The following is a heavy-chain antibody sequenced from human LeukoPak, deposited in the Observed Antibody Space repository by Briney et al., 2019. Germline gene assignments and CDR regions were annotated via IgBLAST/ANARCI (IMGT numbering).Heavy chain of an antibody. V-gene: IGHV3-74*01. CDR1: GFTSSTYW. Sequence: GGSLSLPCAASGFTSSTYWMHWVRPAPGKGLVWVSHIKTDGSSTTYADSVKGRFTISRDNAKNTLYLQMNSLRAEDTAVYYCARDRGYTQDYWGQGTLVTVSS. J-gene: IGHJ4*02. CDR3: ARDRGYTQDY. D-gene: IGHD5-12*01. CDR2: IKTDGSST.